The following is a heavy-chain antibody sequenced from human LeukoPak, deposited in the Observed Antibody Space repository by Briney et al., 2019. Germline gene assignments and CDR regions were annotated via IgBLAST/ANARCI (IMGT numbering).Heavy chain of an antibody. V-gene: IGHV3-30-3*01. CDR3: ATNGGSLVYYFDY. CDR1: GFPFRNYL. Sequence: GRSLRLSCAASGFPFRNYLMHWVRQAPGKGLEWVAFISFDGSNKLYTDSVKGRFTISRDNSKNTLFLQMNGLRAEDMAVYYCATNGGSLVYYFDYWGQGTLVTVSS. D-gene: IGHD3-16*01. J-gene: IGHJ4*02. CDR2: ISFDGSNK.